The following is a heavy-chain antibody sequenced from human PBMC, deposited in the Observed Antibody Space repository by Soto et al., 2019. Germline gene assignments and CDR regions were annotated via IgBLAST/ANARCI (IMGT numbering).Heavy chain of an antibody. Sequence: GGSLRLSCAASGFTLSSYGMHWVRQAPGKGLEWVAVISYDGSNKYYADSVKGRFTISRDNSKNTLYLQMNSLRAEDTAVYYCAKDTIAVAPTFDYWGQGTLVTVSS. CDR1: GFTLSSYG. J-gene: IGHJ4*02. D-gene: IGHD6-19*01. CDR3: AKDTIAVAPTFDY. V-gene: IGHV3-30*18. CDR2: ISYDGSNK.